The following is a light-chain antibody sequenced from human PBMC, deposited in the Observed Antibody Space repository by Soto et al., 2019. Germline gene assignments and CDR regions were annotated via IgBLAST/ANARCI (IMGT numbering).Light chain of an antibody. Sequence: QSALAQPASVSGSPGQSITISCTGTSSDVGNYNLVSWYQQHPGKAPKLMIYEGTKRPSGVSNRFSGSKSVNTATLTISGLQAEDEDDYYCSSYTSNSTRVFGTGNKVTVL. J-gene: IGLJ1*01. CDR3: SSYTSNSTRV. V-gene: IGLV2-14*02. CDR2: EGT. CDR1: SSDVGNYNL.